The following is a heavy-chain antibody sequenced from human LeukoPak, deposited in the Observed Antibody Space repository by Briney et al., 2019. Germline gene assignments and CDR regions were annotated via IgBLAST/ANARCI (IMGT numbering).Heavy chain of an antibody. V-gene: IGHV1-2*02. J-gene: IGHJ4*02. Sequence: ASVKVSCKASGYTFTGYYMHWARQAPGQGLEWMGWINPNSGGTNYAQKFQGRVTMTRDTSISTAYMELSRLRSDDTAVYYCAREPYCSGGSCYSIDYWGQGTLVTVSS. CDR3: AREPYCSGGSCYSIDY. CDR1: GYTFTGYY. CDR2: INPNSGGT. D-gene: IGHD2-15*01.